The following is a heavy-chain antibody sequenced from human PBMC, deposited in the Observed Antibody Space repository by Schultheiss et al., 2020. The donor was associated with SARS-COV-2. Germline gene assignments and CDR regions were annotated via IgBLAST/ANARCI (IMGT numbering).Heavy chain of an antibody. CDR2: IWYDGSNK. Sequence: GGSLRLSCAASGFTFSSYGMHWVRQAPGKGLEWVAVIWYDGSNKYYADSVKGRFTISRDNSKNTLYLQMNSLRAEDTAVYYCARENYEFYDSSGRRGATDYWGQGTLVTVSS. D-gene: IGHD3-22*01. CDR3: ARENYEFYDSSGRRGATDY. CDR1: GFTFSSYG. J-gene: IGHJ4*02. V-gene: IGHV3-33*01.